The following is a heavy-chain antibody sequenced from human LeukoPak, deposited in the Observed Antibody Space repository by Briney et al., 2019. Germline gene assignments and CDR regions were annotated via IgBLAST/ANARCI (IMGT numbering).Heavy chain of an antibody. J-gene: IGHJ4*02. CDR3: ARDTYSGSYSKLFDY. D-gene: IGHD1-26*01. CDR1: GGSISSSSYY. Sequence: SETLSLTCTVSGGSISSSSYYWGWIRQPPGKGLEWIGSIYYSGSTYYNPSLKSRVTISVDTSKNQFSLKLSSVTAADTAVYYCARDTYSGSYSKLFDYWGQGTLVTVSS. V-gene: IGHV4-39*07. CDR2: IYYSGST.